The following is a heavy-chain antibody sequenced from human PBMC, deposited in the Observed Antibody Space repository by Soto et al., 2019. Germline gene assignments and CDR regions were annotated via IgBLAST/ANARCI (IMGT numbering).Heavy chain of an antibody. Sequence: GESLKISCKGSGYSFTSYWIGWLRQMPGKGLEWMGLIYPGDSDTRYSPSFQGQVTISADKSISTAYLQWSSLKASDTAMYYCARRYYDFWSGYYAGGAFDIWGQGTMVTVSS. CDR1: GYSFTSYW. CDR3: ARRYYDFWSGYYAGGAFDI. CDR2: IYPGDSDT. V-gene: IGHV5-51*01. J-gene: IGHJ3*02. D-gene: IGHD3-3*01.